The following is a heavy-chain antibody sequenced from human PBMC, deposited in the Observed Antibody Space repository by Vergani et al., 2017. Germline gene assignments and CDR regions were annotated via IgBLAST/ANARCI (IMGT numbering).Heavy chain of an antibody. D-gene: IGHD1-26*01. CDR3: ARGGVGARFDY. CDR2: IYYSGST. CDR1: GGSISSYY. Sequence: QVQLQESGPGLVKPSETLSLTCTVSGGSISSYYWSWIRQPPGKGLEWIGYIYYSGSTNYNPSLKSRVTISVDTSKNQFSLKLSSVTAADTAVYYCARGGVGARFDYWGQGTLVTVSS. V-gene: IGHV4-59*01. J-gene: IGHJ4*02.